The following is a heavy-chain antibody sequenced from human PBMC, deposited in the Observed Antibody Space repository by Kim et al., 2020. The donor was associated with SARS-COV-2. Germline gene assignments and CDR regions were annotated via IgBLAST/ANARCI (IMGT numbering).Heavy chain of an antibody. CDR2: IYYSGST. CDR1: GGSISSSSYY. J-gene: IGHJ6*02. Sequence: SETLSLTCTVSGGSISSSSYYWGWIRQPPGKGLEWIGSIYYSGSTYYNPSLKSRVTISVDTSKNQFSLKLSSVTAADTAVYYCAIQDVDPYGVRTGGMDVWGQGTTVTVSS. D-gene: IGHD4-17*01. V-gene: IGHV4-39*01. CDR3: AIQDVDPYGVRTGGMDV.